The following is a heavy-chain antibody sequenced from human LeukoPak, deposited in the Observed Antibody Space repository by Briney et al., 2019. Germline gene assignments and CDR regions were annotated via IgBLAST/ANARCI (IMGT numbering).Heavy chain of an antibody. D-gene: IGHD6-6*01. J-gene: IGHJ4*02. CDR1: GFTFSSYE. V-gene: IGHV3-9*01. Sequence: GGSLRLSCAASGFTFSSYEMNWVRQAPGKGLEWVSGISWNSGSIGYADSVKGRFTISRDNAKNSLYLQMNSLRAEDTALYYCAKDSLEYSSSSPFDYWGQGTLVTVSS. CDR2: ISWNSGSI. CDR3: AKDSLEYSSSSPFDY.